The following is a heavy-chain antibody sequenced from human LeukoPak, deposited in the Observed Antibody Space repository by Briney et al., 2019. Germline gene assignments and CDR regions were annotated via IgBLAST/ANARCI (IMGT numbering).Heavy chain of an antibody. J-gene: IGHJ4*02. D-gene: IGHD3-3*01. CDR1: GYTFTSYD. CDR2: MNPNSGNT. CDR3: ARGRITIFGVVIIPSDY. V-gene: IGHV1-8*01. Sequence: ASVKVSCKASGYTFTSYDIDWVRQATGLGLEWMGWMNPNSGNTGYAQKFQGRVTMTRNTSISTAYMELSSLRSEDTAVYYCARGRITIFGVVIIPSDYWGQGTLVTVSS.